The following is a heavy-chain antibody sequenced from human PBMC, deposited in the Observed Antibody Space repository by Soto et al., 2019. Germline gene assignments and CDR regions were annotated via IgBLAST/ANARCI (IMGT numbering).Heavy chain of an antibody. CDR2: CRNKANSYST. CDR3: ARLAYFHGLGTYGNY. CDR1: GFTFSDHY. V-gene: IGHV3-72*01. D-gene: IGHD3-10*01. J-gene: IGHJ4*02. Sequence: EVQLVESGGGLVQPGGPLRLSCAASGFTFSDHYMDWVRQAPGKGLEWVARCRNKANSYSTDYAASVKGRFTISRDDSQNSLHLRMNGLKTEDTAVYYCARLAYFHGLGTYGNYWGQGTLVTVSS.